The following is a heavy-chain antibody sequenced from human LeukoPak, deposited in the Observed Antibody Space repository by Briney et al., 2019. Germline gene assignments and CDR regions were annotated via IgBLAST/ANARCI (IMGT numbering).Heavy chain of an antibody. CDR1: GFTFSSYE. Sequence: GGSLRLSCAASGFTFSSYEMNWVRQAAGKELEGFTFISSCGSTIYYADSVKGRFTISRHNAQNSLYLQMNGLRAEDTAVYYCARENYGGNGDYFDYWGQGTLVTVSS. V-gene: IGHV3-48*03. D-gene: IGHD4-23*01. J-gene: IGHJ4*02. CDR3: ARENYGGNGDYFDY. CDR2: ISSCGSTI.